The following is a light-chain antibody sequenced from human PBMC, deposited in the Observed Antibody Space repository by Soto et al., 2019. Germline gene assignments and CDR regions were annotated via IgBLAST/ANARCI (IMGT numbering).Light chain of an antibody. CDR2: GAS. V-gene: IGKV3-20*01. Sequence: EIVLTQSPGTLSLSPGERATLSCRASQSVSSSYLAWYQQKPGQAPRLLIYGASSRATGIPDRFSGSGSGTDFTLTISRREPEDFAVYYCQHSPFTFGPGTKVDIK. CDR3: QHSPFT. CDR1: QSVSSSY. J-gene: IGKJ3*01.